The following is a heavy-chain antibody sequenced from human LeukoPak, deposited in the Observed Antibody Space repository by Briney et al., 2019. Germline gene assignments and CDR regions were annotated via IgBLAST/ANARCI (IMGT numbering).Heavy chain of an antibody. Sequence: PGGSLRLPLEPPEFTLGSQTMNGFGQAPGKGLGWVSFISDSGRHLYYEDSVKGRFTVSRDNAKTSLYLHLDSLTEDDTAVYYCAREAPDWDVPDYWGQGTLV. J-gene: IGHJ4*02. CDR2: ISDSGRHL. V-gene: IGHV3-21*01. CDR1: EFTLGSQT. D-gene: IGHD1-1*01. CDR3: AREAPDWDVPDY.